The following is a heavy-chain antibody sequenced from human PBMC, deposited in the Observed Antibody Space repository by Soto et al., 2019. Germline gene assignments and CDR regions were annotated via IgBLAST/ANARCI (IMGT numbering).Heavy chain of an antibody. CDR3: ARRALYLRLRAGGGMDV. J-gene: IGHJ6*02. CDR2: IYPGDSDT. CDR1: GYSFTSYW. Sequence: GESLKIYCKGSGYSFTSYWIGWVRQMPGKGLEWMGIIYPGDSDTRYSPSFQGQVTISADKSISTAYLQWSSLKASDTAMYYCARRALYLRLRAGGGMDVWGQGTTVTVSS. D-gene: IGHD4-17*01. V-gene: IGHV5-51*01.